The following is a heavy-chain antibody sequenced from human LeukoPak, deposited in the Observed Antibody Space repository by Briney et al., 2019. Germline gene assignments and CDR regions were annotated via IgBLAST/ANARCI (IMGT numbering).Heavy chain of an antibody. D-gene: IGHD6-6*01. Sequence: GGSLRLSCAASRFTFSSYSMNWVRQAPGKGLEWVSSISSSSSYIYYADSVKGRFTISRDNAKNSLYLQMNSLRAEDTAVYYCARDRQFRSYYYYYMDVWGKGTTVTVSS. CDR1: RFTFSSYS. J-gene: IGHJ6*03. V-gene: IGHV3-21*01. CDR3: ARDRQFRSYYYYYMDV. CDR2: ISSSSSYI.